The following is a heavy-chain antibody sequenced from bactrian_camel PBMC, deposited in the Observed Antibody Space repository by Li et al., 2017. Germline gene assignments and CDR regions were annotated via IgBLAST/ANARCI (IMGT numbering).Heavy chain of an antibody. D-gene: IGHD5*01. J-gene: IGHJ6*01. V-gene: IGHV3S53*01. Sequence: HVQLVESGGGSAQTGGSLRLSCVVSDAYALGDCLGWYRQVPGKERERVAAIDSDGSTSYADSVKGRFTISRDNAKNTVALQMNSLKSEDTALYYCAATGDSWGGDFGHWGQGTQVTVS. CDR1: DAYALGDC. CDR2: IDSDGST. CDR3: AATGDSWGGDFGH.